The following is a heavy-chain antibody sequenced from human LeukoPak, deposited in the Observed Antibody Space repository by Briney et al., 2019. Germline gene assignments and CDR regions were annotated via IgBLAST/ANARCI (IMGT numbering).Heavy chain of an antibody. CDR3: ARDINGYYYDSHGYYPTDL. CDR1: GYIFTSYV. CDR2: ISVYNGNT. D-gene: IGHD3-22*01. Sequence: ASVKVSCKASGYIFTSYVISWVRQAPGQGLEWMGWISVYNGNTNYPQMLQGRVTMTTNTSTHKSYMELGSLRSDDTAVYYCARDINGYYYDSHGYYPTDLWGQGTLVTVSS. J-gene: IGHJ5*02. V-gene: IGHV1-18*01.